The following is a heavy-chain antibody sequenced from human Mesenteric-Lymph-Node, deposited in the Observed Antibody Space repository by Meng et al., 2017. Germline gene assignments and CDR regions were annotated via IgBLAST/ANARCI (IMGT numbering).Heavy chain of an antibody. CDR1: DGSSSISTW. CDR3: ASFPPPEKQWLVTDY. Sequence: QLQLREAGPGLVKPSGTLSLTCAVSDGSSSISTWWSWARQHPGKGLEWMGEIDHRGNTKYNPSLKSRVTISIDKSKNQFSLKLGSVTAADTAVYYCASFPPPEKQWLVTDYWGQGTLVTVSS. V-gene: IGHV4-4*02. D-gene: IGHD6-19*01. CDR2: IDHRGNT. J-gene: IGHJ4*02.